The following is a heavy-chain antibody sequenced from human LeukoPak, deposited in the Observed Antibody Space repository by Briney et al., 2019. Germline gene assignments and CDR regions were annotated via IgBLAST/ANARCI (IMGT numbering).Heavy chain of an antibody. V-gene: IGHV3-23*01. Sequence: GGSLRLSCAASGFTFSSYSMNWVRQAPWRGLEGVSAISGRGVGTNYADPGKGRFTISRDNSWKTLYLQMSSLRGEDTAVYYCARDCGGDCYADYWGQGTLVTVSS. CDR3: ARDCGGDCYADY. J-gene: IGHJ4*02. CDR2: ISGRGVGT. CDR1: GFTFSSYS. D-gene: IGHD2-21*02.